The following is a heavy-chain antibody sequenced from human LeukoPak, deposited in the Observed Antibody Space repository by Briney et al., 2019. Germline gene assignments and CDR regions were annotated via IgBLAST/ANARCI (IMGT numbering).Heavy chain of an antibody. CDR2: ISYDGSNK. D-gene: IGHD5-18*01. V-gene: IGHV3-30-3*01. CDR1: GFTFSSYA. Sequence: PGGSLRLSCAASGFTFSSYAMHWVRQAPGKGLEWVAVISYDGSNKYYADSVKGRFTISRDNSKNTLYLQMNSLRAEDTAVYYCARDARGYSYNWFDPWGQGTLVTVSS. J-gene: IGHJ5*02. CDR3: ARDARGYSYNWFDP.